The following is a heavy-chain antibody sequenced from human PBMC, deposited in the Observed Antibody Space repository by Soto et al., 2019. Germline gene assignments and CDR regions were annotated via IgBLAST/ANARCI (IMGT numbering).Heavy chain of an antibody. D-gene: IGHD3-3*01. J-gene: IGHJ1*01. CDR3: ARASRYYDFWSGPGGYFQH. Sequence: QVQLQESGPGLVKPSETLSLTCTVSGGSISSYYWSWIRQPPGKGLEWIGYIYYSGSTNYNPSLKSRVTISVDPSKNQFSLKLSSVTAADTAVYYCARASRYYDFWSGPGGYFQHWGQGTLVTVSS. V-gene: IGHV4-59*01. CDR1: GGSISSYY. CDR2: IYYSGST.